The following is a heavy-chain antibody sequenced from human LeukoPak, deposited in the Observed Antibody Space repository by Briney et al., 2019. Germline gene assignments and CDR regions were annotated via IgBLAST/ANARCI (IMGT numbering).Heavy chain of an antibody. J-gene: IGHJ3*02. CDR3: AREIAGIAAAHDAFDI. Sequence: KPSETLSLTCTVSGGSISSYYWSWIRQPPGKGLVWIGYIYYSGSTNYNPSLKSRVTISVDTSKNQFALKLSSVTAADTAVYYCAREIAGIAAAHDAFDIWGQGTMVTVSS. CDR2: IYYSGST. D-gene: IGHD6-13*01. CDR1: GGSISSYY. V-gene: IGHV4-59*01.